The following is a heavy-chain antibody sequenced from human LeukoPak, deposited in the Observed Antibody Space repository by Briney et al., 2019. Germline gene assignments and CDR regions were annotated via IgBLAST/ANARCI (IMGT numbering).Heavy chain of an antibody. D-gene: IGHD3-10*01. Sequence: SVKVSCKASGGTFSSYAISWVRQAPGQGLEWMGGIIPIFGTANYAQKFQGRVTITTDESTSTAYMELSSLRSEDTAVYYCARGRTDYYGSGSPLNWFDPWGQGTLVAVSS. CDR2: IIPIFGTA. CDR1: GGTFSSYA. CDR3: ARGRTDYYGSGSPLNWFDP. J-gene: IGHJ5*02. V-gene: IGHV1-69*05.